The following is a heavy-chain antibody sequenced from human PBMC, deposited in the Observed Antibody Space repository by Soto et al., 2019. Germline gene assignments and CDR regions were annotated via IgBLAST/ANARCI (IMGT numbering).Heavy chain of an antibody. CDR3: ARESAYDLSDYYYSMDV. J-gene: IGHJ6*02. CDR2: INPDSGGT. Sequence: QVQLVQSGAEVKKPGASVKVSCEASGYTFKGYYIHWVRQAPGQGLEWLGWINPDSGGTSYAQKFQGWVTLTRDTSINTAYMELSRLRSDDTAVYYCARESAYDLSDYYYSMDVWGQGTTVTVSS. D-gene: IGHD3-16*02. CDR1: GYTFKGYY. V-gene: IGHV1-2*04.